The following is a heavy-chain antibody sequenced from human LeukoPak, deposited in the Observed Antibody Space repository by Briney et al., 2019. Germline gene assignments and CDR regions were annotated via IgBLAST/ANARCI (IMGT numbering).Heavy chain of an antibody. Sequence: GGSLRLSCAASGFTFSNAWMSWVRQAPGKGLEWVGRIKSKTDGGTTDYAAPVKGRFTISRDDSKNTLYLQMNSLKTEDTAVYYCTTDGPIAAAGTKPTRFDPWGQGTLVTVSS. J-gene: IGHJ5*02. V-gene: IGHV3-15*01. CDR3: TTDGPIAAAGTKPTRFDP. CDR1: GFTFSNAW. CDR2: IKSKTDGGTT. D-gene: IGHD6-13*01.